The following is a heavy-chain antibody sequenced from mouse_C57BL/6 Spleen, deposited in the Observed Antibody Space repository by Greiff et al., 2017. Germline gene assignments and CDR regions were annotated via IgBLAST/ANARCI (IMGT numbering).Heavy chain of an antibody. J-gene: IGHJ3*01. D-gene: IGHD1-1*01. CDR1: GYTFTDYE. CDR2: IDPETGGT. CDR3: ARCGYYGSRGFAY. Sequence: QVQLKESGAELVRPGASVTLSCKASGYTFTDYEMHWVKQTPVHGLEWIGAIDPETGGTAYNQKFKGKAILTADKSSSTAYMDLRSLTSEDSAVYYCARCGYYGSRGFAYWGQGTLVTVSA. V-gene: IGHV1-15*01.